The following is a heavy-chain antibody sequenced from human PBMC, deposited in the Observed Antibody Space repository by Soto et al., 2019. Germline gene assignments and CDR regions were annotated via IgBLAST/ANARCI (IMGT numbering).Heavy chain of an antibody. CDR2: LIPTFGRT. J-gene: IGHJ6*02. CDR1: GDTFSSYA. CDR3: ARHPLSSIAMDV. D-gene: IGHD3-10*02. V-gene: IGHV1-69*13. Sequence: GASVKVSCNASGDTFSSYAISWVRPAPGKGLEWMGRLIPTFGRTNYAQKFQGRLSISADDSTSTAYMELTSLESEDTAVYYCARHPLSSIAMDVWGQGTTVTVSS.